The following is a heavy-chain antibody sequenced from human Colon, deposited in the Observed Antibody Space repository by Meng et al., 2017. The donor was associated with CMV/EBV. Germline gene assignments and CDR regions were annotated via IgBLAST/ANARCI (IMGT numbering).Heavy chain of an antibody. J-gene: IGHJ6*02. CDR2: IKQDGSEK. CDR3: ARHGGYYDFWSGYYAGGSYYYYGMDV. CDR1: GFTFSSYW. D-gene: IGHD3-3*01. Sequence: GGSLRLSCAASGFTFSSYWMSWVRQAPGQGLEWVANIKQDGSEKYYVDSVKGRFTISRDNAKNSLYLQMNSLRAEDTAVYYCARHGGYYDFWSGYYAGGSYYYYGMDVWGQGTTVTVSS. V-gene: IGHV3-7*01.